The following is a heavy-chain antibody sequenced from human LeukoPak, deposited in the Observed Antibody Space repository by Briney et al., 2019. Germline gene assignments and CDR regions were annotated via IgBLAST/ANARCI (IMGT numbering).Heavy chain of an antibody. CDR2: THYRGDI. V-gene: IGHV4-59*02. CDR1: GASVSSDY. J-gene: IGHJ4*02. D-gene: IGHD3-10*01. Sequence: KTSETLSLTCSVSGASVSSDYWNWIRRSPGRGLEWIGYTHYRGDINYNPSLKSRLTMSVDASSNQVSLKLSSVTAADAAVYYCGRNLGSGSDHWGQGTLVTVSS. CDR3: GRNLGSGSDH.